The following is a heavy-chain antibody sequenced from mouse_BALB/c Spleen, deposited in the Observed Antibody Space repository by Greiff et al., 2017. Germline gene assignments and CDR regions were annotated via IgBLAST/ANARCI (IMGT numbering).Heavy chain of an antibody. CDR3: ARGSSYYGNYGFAY. J-gene: IGHJ3*01. CDR2: IWAGGST. CDR1: GFSLTSYG. V-gene: IGHV2-9*02. Sequence: VQLVESGPGLVAPSQSLSITCTVSGFSLTSYGVHWVRQPPGKGLEWLGVIWAGGSTNYNSALMSRLSISKDNSKSQVFLKMNSLQTDDTAMYYCARGSSYYGNYGFAYWGQGTLVTVSA. D-gene: IGHD2-10*01.